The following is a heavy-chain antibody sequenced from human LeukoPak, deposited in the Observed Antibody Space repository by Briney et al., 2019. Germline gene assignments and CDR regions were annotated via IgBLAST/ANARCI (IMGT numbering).Heavy chain of an antibody. Sequence: GGSLRLSCTASGFTFGDYAMSWFRQAPGKGLEWVGFIRSKAYGGTTEYAASVKGRFTISRDDPKSIAYLQMNSLKTEDTAVYYCTRDRETYDFWSGYLYYFDYWGQGTLVTVSS. CDR3: TRDRETYDFWSGYLYYFDY. J-gene: IGHJ4*02. CDR1: GFTFGDYA. CDR2: IRSKAYGGTT. D-gene: IGHD3-3*01. V-gene: IGHV3-49*03.